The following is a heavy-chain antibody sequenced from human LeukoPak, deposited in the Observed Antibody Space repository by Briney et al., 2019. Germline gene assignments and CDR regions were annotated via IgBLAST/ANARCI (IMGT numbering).Heavy chain of an antibody. J-gene: IGHJ4*02. Sequence: SETLSLTCTVSGGSISSYYWSWIRQPPGKGLEWIGYIYYSGSTNYNPSLKSRVTISVDTSKNQFSLKLSSVTAADTAVYYCARQVGATSTSYFDFWDQGTLVTVSS. CDR3: ARQVGATSTSYFDF. CDR1: GGSISSYY. CDR2: IYYSGST. D-gene: IGHD1-26*01. V-gene: IGHV4-59*08.